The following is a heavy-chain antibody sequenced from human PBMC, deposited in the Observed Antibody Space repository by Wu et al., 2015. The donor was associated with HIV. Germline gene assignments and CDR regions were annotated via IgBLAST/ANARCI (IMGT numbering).Heavy chain of an antibody. D-gene: IGHD2-15*01. CDR3: ATTVGLCSGVSCKRRGAFDM. CDR1: GYTLSKLS. CDR2: FDPEDGET. J-gene: IGHJ3*02. Sequence: HDQLVQSGAEVKKPGASVKVSCKVSGYTLSKLSVHWVRQAPGKGLEWMGSFDPEDGETVYAQKFQARFIMTGDTSKDTAYMELSSLTSDDTAVFFCATTVGLCSGVSCKRRGAFDMWGQGTLVTVSS. V-gene: IGHV1-24*01.